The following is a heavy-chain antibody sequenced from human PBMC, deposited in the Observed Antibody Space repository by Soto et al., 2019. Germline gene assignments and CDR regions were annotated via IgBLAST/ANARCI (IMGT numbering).Heavy chain of an antibody. CDR1: GGTFSSYV. J-gene: IGHJ6*02. V-gene: IGHV1-69*12. D-gene: IGHD2-2*01. Sequence: QVQLVQSGAEVKKPGSSVKVSCKASGGTFSSYVISWVRQAPGQGLEWMGGIIPIFGTANYAQKFQGRVTITADESTSTAYMELSSLRSEDTAVYYCARDQVVLVPAAIEPYYYYYGMDVWGQGTTVTVSS. CDR2: IIPIFGTA. CDR3: ARDQVVLVPAAIEPYYYYYGMDV.